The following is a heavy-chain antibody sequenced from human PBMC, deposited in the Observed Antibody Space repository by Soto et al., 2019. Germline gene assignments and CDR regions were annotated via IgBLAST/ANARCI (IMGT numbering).Heavy chain of an antibody. J-gene: IGHJ6*03. V-gene: IGHV1-18*01. Sequence: ASVKGSCKASGYTFTSYGISWVRQAPGQGLEWMGWISAYNGNTNYAQKLQGRVTMTTDTSTSTAYMELRSLRSDDTAVYYCARDVRASAYYDFWSGYTYYYYMDVWGKGTTVTVSS. D-gene: IGHD3-3*01. CDR1: GYTFTSYG. CDR2: ISAYNGNT. CDR3: ARDVRASAYYDFWSGYTYYYYMDV.